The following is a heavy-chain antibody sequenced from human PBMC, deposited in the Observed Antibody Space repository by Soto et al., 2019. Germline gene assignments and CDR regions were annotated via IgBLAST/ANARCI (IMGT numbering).Heavy chain of an antibody. CDR1: GYTFTSYG. Sequence: QVELVQSGAEVKKPGASVKVSCKACGYTFTSYGISWVRQAPGQGLEWMGWISAYNGNTNYAQKLQGRVTMTTDTSTSTAYMELRSLRSDDTAVYYCASDEPYTMIAVFDIWGQGTMVTVSS. CDR2: ISAYNGNT. J-gene: IGHJ3*02. CDR3: ASDEPYTMIAVFDI. V-gene: IGHV1-18*01. D-gene: IGHD3-22*01.